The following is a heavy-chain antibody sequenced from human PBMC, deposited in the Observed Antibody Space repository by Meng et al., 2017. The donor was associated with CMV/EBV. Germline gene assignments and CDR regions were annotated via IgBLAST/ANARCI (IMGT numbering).Heavy chain of an antibody. CDR3: ARRRDYSIWFDP. V-gene: IGHV1-69*05. D-gene: IGHD4-11*01. CDR2: IIPIFGTA. J-gene: IGHJ5*02. Sequence: SVKVSCKASGGTFSSYAISWVRQAPGQGLEWMGGIIPIFGTANYAQKFQGRVTMTRDTSTSTVYMELSSLRSEDTAVYYCARRRDYSIWFDPWGQGTLVTVSS. CDR1: GGTFSSYA.